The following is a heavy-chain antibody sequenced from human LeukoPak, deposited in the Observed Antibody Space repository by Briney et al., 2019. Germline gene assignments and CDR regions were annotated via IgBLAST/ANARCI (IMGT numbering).Heavy chain of an antibody. D-gene: IGHD3-10*01. V-gene: IGHV3-20*04. J-gene: IGHJ3*02. CDR2: INWNGGST. CDR3: ARGQNYYGSGSQTFDI. Sequence: PGGSLRLSCAASGFTFNDHGMSWVRQAPGKGLEWGSGINWNGGSTGYADSVQGRFTISRDNARNSLYLQVSSLRAEDTAWYYCARGQNYYGSGSQTFDIWGQGTMVTVSS. CDR1: GFTFNDHG.